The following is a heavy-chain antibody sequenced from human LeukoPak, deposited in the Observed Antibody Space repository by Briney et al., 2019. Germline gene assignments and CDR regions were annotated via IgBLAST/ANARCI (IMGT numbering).Heavy chain of an antibody. J-gene: IGHJ4*02. CDR3: ARGAVAAYNFDY. CDR1: GFTFDDYT. V-gene: IGHV3-43*01. Sequence: GGSLRLSCAASGFTFDDYTMHWVRQAPGKGLEWVSLISWDGGSTYYADSVKGRFTISRDNSKNSLYLQMNSLRAEDTAVYYCARGAVAAYNFDYWGQGTLVTVSS. D-gene: IGHD6-19*01. CDR2: ISWDGGST.